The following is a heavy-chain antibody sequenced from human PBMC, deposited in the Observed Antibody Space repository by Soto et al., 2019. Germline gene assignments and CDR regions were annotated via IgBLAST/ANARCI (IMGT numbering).Heavy chain of an antibody. CDR1: GYNFASNH. J-gene: IGHJ4*02. CDR3: VRDRFGSWTFDY. Sequence: QVQLVQSGAEVKEPGASVKFSCKASGYNFASNHMHWVRQIPGQGLEWMGIIHPTDGSTSYAQRLRGRITLTRDAPTNTDYMELRGLTSEDTAVYYCVRDRFGSWTFDYWGQGTLLTVSS. D-gene: IGHD6-13*01. V-gene: IGHV1-46*01. CDR2: IHPTDGST.